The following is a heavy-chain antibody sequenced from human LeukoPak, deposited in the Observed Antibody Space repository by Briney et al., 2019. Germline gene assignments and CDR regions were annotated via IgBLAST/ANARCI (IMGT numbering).Heavy chain of an antibody. CDR1: GGTFSSYA. J-gene: IGHJ3*02. V-gene: IGHV1-69*05. D-gene: IGHD3-16*01. CDR3: ARNTNRGGYDYVWGSLDAFDI. CDR2: IIPIFGTA. Sequence: ASVKVSCKASGGTFSSYAISWVRQAPGQGLEWMGGIIPIFGTANYAQKFQGRVTITTDESTSTAYMELSSLRSEDTAVYYCARNTNRGGYDYVWGSLDAFDIWGQGTMVTVSS.